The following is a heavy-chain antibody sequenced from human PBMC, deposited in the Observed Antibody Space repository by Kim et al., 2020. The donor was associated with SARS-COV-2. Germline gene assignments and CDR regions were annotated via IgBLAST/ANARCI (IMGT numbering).Heavy chain of an antibody. CDR2: KE. V-gene: IGHV3-30*01. D-gene: IGHD2-8*01. Sequence: KEDSADSVKGQFTISRDNSKNTLYLQMNSLRRDDTAVYFCARGSGLYAMSWGQGSLVIASS. J-gene: IGHJ4*02. CDR3: ARGSGLYAMS.